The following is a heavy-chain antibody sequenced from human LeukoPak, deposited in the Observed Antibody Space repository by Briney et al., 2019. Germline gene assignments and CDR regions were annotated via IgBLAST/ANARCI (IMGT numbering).Heavy chain of an antibody. CDR2: INTSGST. J-gene: IGHJ3*02. V-gene: IGHV4-4*07. CDR3: ARAEKQVALDAFDI. CDR1: GGSISSYY. Sequence: PSETLSLTCTVSGGSISSYYWSWIRQSAGKGLEWIGRINTSGSTNYNPSLKSPVTMSLDTSKNQLSLKLRSVTAADTAVYYCARAEKQVALDAFDIWGQGTMVTVSS.